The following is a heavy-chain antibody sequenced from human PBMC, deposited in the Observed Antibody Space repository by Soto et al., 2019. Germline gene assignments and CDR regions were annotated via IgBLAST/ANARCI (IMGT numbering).Heavy chain of an antibody. Sequence: GGSLRLSCAASGFTFSSYAMHWVRQAPGKGLEWVAVISYDGSNKYYADSVKGRFTISRDNSKNTLYLQMNSLRAEDTAVYYCARDPRLGELSCLDYWGQGTLVTVSS. CDR2: ISYDGSNK. CDR1: GFTFSSYA. D-gene: IGHD3-16*02. CDR3: ARDPRLGELSCLDY. V-gene: IGHV3-30-3*01. J-gene: IGHJ4*02.